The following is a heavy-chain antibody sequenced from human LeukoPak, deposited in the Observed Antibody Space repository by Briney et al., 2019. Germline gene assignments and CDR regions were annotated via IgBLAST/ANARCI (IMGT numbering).Heavy chain of an antibody. Sequence: SETLSLTCTVSGGSISSYYWSWIRQPPGKGLEWIGYIYYSGSTNYNPSLKSRVTISVDTSKNQFSLKLSSVTAADTAVYYCAREVYSSGYYLAFDYWGQGTLVTASS. D-gene: IGHD3-22*01. J-gene: IGHJ4*02. V-gene: IGHV4-59*01. CDR1: GGSISSYY. CDR3: AREVYSSGYYLAFDY. CDR2: IYYSGST.